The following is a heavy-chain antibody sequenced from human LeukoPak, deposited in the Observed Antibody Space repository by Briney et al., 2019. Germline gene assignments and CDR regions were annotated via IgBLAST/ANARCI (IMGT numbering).Heavy chain of an antibody. D-gene: IGHD2-2*02. Sequence: GGSLRLSCAASGFTFSSYSMNWVRQAPGKGLEWISYISSNGSSMYYADSVKGRFTISRDNAKNSLYLQMNSLRDEDTAVYYCARSGAIDDYYYYYMDVWGKGTTVTVSS. V-gene: IGHV3-48*02. J-gene: IGHJ6*03. CDR2: ISSNGSSM. CDR1: GFTFSSYS. CDR3: ARSGAIDDYYYYYMDV.